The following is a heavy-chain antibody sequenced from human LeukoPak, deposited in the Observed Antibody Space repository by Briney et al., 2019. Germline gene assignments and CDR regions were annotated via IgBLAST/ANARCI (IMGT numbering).Heavy chain of an antibody. V-gene: IGHV3-23*01. Sequence: GGSLSLSCAAPGSTFSSYAMNWVRQAPGKGLEWVSAISGSGGSTYYADSVKGRFTISRDNAKNSLYLQMNSLRAEDTAVYYCARDPYYYDSSGYPYWFDPWGQGTLVTVSS. CDR1: GSTFSSYA. J-gene: IGHJ5*02. D-gene: IGHD3-22*01. CDR2: ISGSGGST. CDR3: ARDPYYYDSSGYPYWFDP.